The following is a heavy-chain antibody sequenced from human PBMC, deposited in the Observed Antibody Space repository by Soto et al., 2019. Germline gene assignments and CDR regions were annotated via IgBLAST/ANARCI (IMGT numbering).Heavy chain of an antibody. D-gene: IGHD6-6*01. CDR3: AKGGSSSARYFDT. V-gene: IGHV3-30*18. CDR1: GFTFSGYG. CDR2: ISFEGSKK. J-gene: IGHJ5*02. Sequence: QVQLVESGGGLVQPGRSLRLSCAASGFTFSGYGMHWVRQAPGKGLEWVAVISFEGSKKYYANSVEGRFSISRDNCKNTLFLQMNSLTAEDTAVYYCAKGGSSSARYFDTWGQGTLVTVSS.